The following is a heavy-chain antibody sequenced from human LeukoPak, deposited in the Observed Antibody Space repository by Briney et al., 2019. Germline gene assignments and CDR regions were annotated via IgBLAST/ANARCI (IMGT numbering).Heavy chain of an antibody. CDR3: VKRTMAGVLERRTYYFDY. D-gene: IGHD2-2*01. Sequence: GGSLRLSCAASGFTFSNTAMSWVRQAPGRGLEWLSIISGSGLNAYYADSVKGRFTISRDNSKSTLFLQMNSLRAEDTALYYCVKRTMAGVLERRTYYFDYWGQGTLVTVSS. J-gene: IGHJ4*02. CDR2: ISGSGLNA. V-gene: IGHV3-23*01. CDR1: GFTFSNTA.